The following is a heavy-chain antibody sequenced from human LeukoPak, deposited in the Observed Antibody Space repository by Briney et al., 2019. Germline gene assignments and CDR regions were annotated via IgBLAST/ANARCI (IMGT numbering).Heavy chain of an antibody. CDR3: ARRGTEFYWFDP. V-gene: IGHV4-59*01. CDR1: GGSISSYY. Sequence: KPSETLSLTCTVSGGSISSYYWSWIRQPPGKGLEWIGYIYYSGSTNYNPSLKSRVTISVDTSKNQFSLKLSSVTAADTAVYYCARRGTEFYWFDPWGQGTLVTVSS. D-gene: IGHD3-10*01. CDR2: IYYSGST. J-gene: IGHJ5*02.